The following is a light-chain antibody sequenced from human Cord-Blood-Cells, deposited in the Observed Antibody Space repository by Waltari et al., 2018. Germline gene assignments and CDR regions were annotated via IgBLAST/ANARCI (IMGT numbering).Light chain of an antibody. V-gene: IGLV2-14*01. J-gene: IGLJ1*01. CDR3: SSYTSSSTPLYV. CDR2: EDS. CDR1: SSDVGGSNS. Sequence: QSALTQPASVSGSPGQSITISCTGTSSDVGGSNSVPWSHQHPGKAPKLMIYEDSNRPSGVSNRFSGSKSGNTASLTISGLQAEDEADYYCSSYTSSSTPLYVFGTGTKVTVL.